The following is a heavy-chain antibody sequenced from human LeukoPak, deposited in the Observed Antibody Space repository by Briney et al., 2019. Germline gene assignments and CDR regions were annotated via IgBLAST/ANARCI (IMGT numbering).Heavy chain of an antibody. CDR3: ARTLVPYGSGSFYLDY. CDR2: IYYSGST. CDR1: GGSISSYY. D-gene: IGHD3-10*01. Sequence: PSETLSLTCTVSGGSISSYYWSWIRQPPGKGLEWIGYIYYSGSTNYNPSLKSRVTISVDTSKNQFSLKQNSVTAADTAVYYCARTLVPYGSGSFYLDYWGQGTLVTVSS. J-gene: IGHJ4*02. V-gene: IGHV4-59*01.